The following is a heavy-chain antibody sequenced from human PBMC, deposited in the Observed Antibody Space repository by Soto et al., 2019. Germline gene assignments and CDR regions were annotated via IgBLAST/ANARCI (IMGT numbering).Heavy chain of an antibody. CDR1: GLTVSSNY. D-gene: IGHD5-18*01. V-gene: IGHV3-53*02. J-gene: IGHJ4*02. CDR3: ARVFTDIAKVLDY. Sequence: EVQLVETGGGLIQPGGSLRLSCAVSGLTVSSNYMSWVRQAPGKGLEWVSIIYSAGSTYYADSVKGRFTISRDNSKNTVYLQMNSLRAEDTAVYYCARVFTDIAKVLDYWGQGTLVTVSS. CDR2: IYSAGST.